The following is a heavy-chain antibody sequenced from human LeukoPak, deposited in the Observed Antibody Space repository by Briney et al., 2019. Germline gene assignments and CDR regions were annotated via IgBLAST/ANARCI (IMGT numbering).Heavy chain of an antibody. CDR1: GGSISSGSYY. CDR2: INHSGST. V-gene: IGHV4-39*07. D-gene: IGHD1-1*01. CDR3: ARDRGTWNDDGFDY. Sequence: SETLSLTCTVSGGSISSGSYYWSWIRQPPGKGLGWIGEINHSGSTNYNPSLKSRVTISVDTSKNQFSLKLSSVTAADTAVYYCARDRGTWNDDGFDYWGQGTLVTVSS. J-gene: IGHJ4*02.